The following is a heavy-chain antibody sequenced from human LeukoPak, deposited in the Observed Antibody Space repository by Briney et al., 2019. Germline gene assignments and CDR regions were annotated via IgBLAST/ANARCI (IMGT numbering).Heavy chain of an antibody. CDR3: ARDSDYGDYEDY. J-gene: IGHJ4*02. Sequence: SETLSLTCAVYGGSFTAYYWSWIRQPPGKGLEWIGEITHTGNTNYNPSLKSRVTISLDTSRNQFSLKVTSVTAADTAVYYCARDSDYGDYEDYWGQGTLVTVSS. V-gene: IGHV4-34*01. CDR2: ITHTGNT. D-gene: IGHD4-17*01. CDR1: GGSFTAYY.